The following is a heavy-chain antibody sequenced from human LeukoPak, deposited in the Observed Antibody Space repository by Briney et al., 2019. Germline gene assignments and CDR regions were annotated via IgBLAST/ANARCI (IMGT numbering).Heavy chain of an antibody. J-gene: IGHJ4*02. V-gene: IGHV3-21*01. CDR1: GFNFSPCA. CDR2: ITAGTTHI. D-gene: IGHD6-13*01. Sequence: GGSLRLSCAASGFNFSPCAMTWVRDAPGKGLEWVSTITAGTTHIYYADSVKGRFTTSRDDAKTSLYLQLSSLRTEDTAVYYCARDGSGWSRDYWGQGTLVTVSS. CDR3: ARDGSGWSRDY.